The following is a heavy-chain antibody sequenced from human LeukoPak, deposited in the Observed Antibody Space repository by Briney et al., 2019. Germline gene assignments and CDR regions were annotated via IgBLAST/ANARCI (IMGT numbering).Heavy chain of an antibody. CDR2: ISSSSNYI. V-gene: IGHV3-21*01. CDR3: ARGLCGGDCYDY. CDR1: GFSFSSYT. Sequence: GGSLRLSCAASGFSFSSYTMNWVRQAPGKGPEWVSSISSSSNYIYYADSVKGRFTVSRDNAKNSLYLQMNSLRAEDTAVYYCARGLCGGDCYDYWGQGTLVTVSS. D-gene: IGHD2-21*02. J-gene: IGHJ4*02.